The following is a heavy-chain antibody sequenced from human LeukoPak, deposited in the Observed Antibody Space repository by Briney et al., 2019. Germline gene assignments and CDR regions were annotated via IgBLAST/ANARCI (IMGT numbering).Heavy chain of an antibody. J-gene: IGHJ4*02. Sequence: SETLSPTCTVSGGSIRSYYWSWIRQPAGKGLEWIGRIYSTGSTNYNPSLKSRVTMSVDTSKNQFSLRLRSVTAADTAVYYCARQIASAGTAGFDFWGQGALVTVSS. CDR3: ARQIASAGTAGFDF. V-gene: IGHV4-4*07. D-gene: IGHD6-13*01. CDR1: GGSIRSYY. CDR2: IYSTGST.